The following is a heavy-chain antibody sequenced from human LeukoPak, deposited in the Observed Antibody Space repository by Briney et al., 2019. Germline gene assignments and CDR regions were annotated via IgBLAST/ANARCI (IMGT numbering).Heavy chain of an antibody. D-gene: IGHD6-19*01. CDR2: ISGSGGST. Sequence: GGTLRLSCAASGFTFSSYGMSWVRQAPGKGLEWVSAISGSGGSTYYADSVKGRFTISRDNSKNTLYLQMNSLRAEDTAVYYCAKDPPRIAVAGTNWFDPWGQGTLVTVSS. J-gene: IGHJ5*02. V-gene: IGHV3-23*01. CDR3: AKDPPRIAVAGTNWFDP. CDR1: GFTFSSYG.